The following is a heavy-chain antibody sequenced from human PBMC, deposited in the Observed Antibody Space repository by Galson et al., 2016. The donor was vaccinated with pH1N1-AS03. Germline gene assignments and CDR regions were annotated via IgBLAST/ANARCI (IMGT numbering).Heavy chain of an antibody. V-gene: IGHV5-51*01. Sequence: KVSCKASGYTFTNYWIAWVRQLPGKGLEWMGIIYPADSDARYSPSFQGQVTISADTSNSTAYMQWNSLKASDTAMYYCARQRAVRAFDYWGQGTPVTVSS. D-gene: IGHD3-10*01. CDR3: ARQRAVRAFDY. J-gene: IGHJ4*02. CDR2: IYPADSDA. CDR1: GYTFTNYW.